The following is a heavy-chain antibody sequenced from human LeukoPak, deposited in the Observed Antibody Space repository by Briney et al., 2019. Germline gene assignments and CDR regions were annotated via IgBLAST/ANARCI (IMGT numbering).Heavy chain of an antibody. D-gene: IGHD2-15*01. CDR3: ARGQVVREY. Sequence: PSETLSLTCTVSGGSISSYYWSWIRQPAGKGLEWIGEISHSGSTNYNPSLKSRVTMSIDTSKNHFSLNLTSVTAADTAVYYCARGQVVREYWGQGTLVTVSS. CDR1: GGSISSYY. CDR2: ISHSGST. V-gene: IGHV4-34*01. J-gene: IGHJ4*02.